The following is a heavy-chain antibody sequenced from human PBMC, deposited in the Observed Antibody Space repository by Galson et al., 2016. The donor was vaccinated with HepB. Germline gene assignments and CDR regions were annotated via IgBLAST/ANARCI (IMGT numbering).Heavy chain of an antibody. CDR3: ARSKGIAAAVGTFDS. CDR1: EFTFSSYW. Sequence: SLRLSCAASEFTFSSYWMSWVRQAPGKGLEWVANINRDGSERNYVDSVKGRFTISRDNAKNSLYLQINSLRAEDTAVYYCARSKGIAAAVGTFDSWGQGTLVTVSS. D-gene: IGHD6-13*01. CDR2: INRDGSER. J-gene: IGHJ4*02. V-gene: IGHV3-7*01.